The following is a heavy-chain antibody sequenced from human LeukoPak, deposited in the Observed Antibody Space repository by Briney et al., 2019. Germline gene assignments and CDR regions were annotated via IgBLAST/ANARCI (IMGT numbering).Heavy chain of an antibody. V-gene: IGHV3-23*01. J-gene: IGHJ4*02. CDR1: GFTFSNYA. CDR2: ISGSGDSI. Sequence: GGSLRLSCAASGFTFSNYAMSWVRQAPGKGLEWVSSISGSGDSIYYADSVKGRFTISRDNSRNTLDLHMNRLRAEDTAVYYCAKMDLTGYYGEDNWGQGTLVTVSS. CDR3: AKMDLTGYYGEDN. D-gene: IGHD3-9*01.